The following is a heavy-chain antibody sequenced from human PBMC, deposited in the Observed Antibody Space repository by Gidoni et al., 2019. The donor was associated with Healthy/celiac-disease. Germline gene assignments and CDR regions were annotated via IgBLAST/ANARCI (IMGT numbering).Heavy chain of an antibody. CDR3: ARVQLLWFGESDY. J-gene: IGHJ4*02. V-gene: IGHV3-21*01. CDR2: ISSSSSYI. Sequence: EVQLVESGGGLVKPGGSLRLSCAASGFTFSSYSMNWVRQAPGKGLEWVSSISSSSSYIYYADSVKGRFTISRDNAKNSLYLQMNSLRAEDTAVYYCARVQLLWFGESDYWGQGTLVTVSS. CDR1: GFTFSSYS. D-gene: IGHD3-10*01.